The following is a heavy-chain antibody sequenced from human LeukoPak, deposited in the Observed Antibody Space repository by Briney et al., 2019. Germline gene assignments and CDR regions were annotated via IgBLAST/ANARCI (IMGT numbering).Heavy chain of an antibody. D-gene: IGHD1-1*01. J-gene: IGHJ4*02. CDR3: ARQTTLTGFAGGLGFNY. Sequence: SETLSLTCSVSGGSISGWYWSWLRQPPGKGLEWIGDIYGSGSTKSNDSLKSRVTISLDTSRNRISLNLTSVTATDTAVYYCARQTTLTGFAGGLGFNYWGPGTLVTVSS. CDR1: GGSISGWY. CDR2: IYGSGST. V-gene: IGHV4-59*08.